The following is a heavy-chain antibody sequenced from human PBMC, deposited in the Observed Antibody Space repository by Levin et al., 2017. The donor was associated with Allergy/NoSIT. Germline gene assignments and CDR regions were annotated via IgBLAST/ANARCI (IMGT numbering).Heavy chain of an antibody. CDR3: AKGASNHYDTSGYYDY. Sequence: GGSLRLSCAASGFTFDDYAMHWVRQAPGKGLEWVSGIAWDGGSIGYADSVKGRFTLSRDNAKTSLYLQMNSLRPEDTAFYYCAKGASNHYDTSGYYDYWGQGTLVAVSS. CDR2: IAWDGGSI. CDR1: GFTFDDYA. D-gene: IGHD3-22*01. V-gene: IGHV3-9*01. J-gene: IGHJ4*02.